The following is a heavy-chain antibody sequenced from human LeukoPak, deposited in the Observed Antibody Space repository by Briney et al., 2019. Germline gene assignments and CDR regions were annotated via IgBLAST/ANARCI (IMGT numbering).Heavy chain of an antibody. CDR2: MNPNSGNT. Sequence: ASEKVSCKASGYTFTSYDINWVRQATGQGLEWMGWMNPNSGNTGYAQKFQGRVTMTRNTSISTAYMELSSLRSEDTAVYYCARGVRRCGSSTSCYIYYFDYWGQGTLVTVSS. V-gene: IGHV1-8*01. CDR3: ARGVRRCGSSTSCYIYYFDY. D-gene: IGHD2-2*01. CDR1: GYTFTSYD. J-gene: IGHJ4*02.